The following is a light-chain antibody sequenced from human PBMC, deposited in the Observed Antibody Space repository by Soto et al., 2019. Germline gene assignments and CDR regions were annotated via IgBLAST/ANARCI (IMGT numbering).Light chain of an antibody. Sequence: DIQTTQSPSSLSDSLGQTLTDTLRASQDISNFLAWYQQKPGKVPKLLIYAASTLQSGVPSRFSGSGSGTDFTFTISSLQPEDIATYYCQQYDTLRVNFGPGTKVDIK. V-gene: IGKV1-27*01. CDR1: QDISNF. J-gene: IGKJ3*01. CDR3: QQYDTLRVN. CDR2: AAS.